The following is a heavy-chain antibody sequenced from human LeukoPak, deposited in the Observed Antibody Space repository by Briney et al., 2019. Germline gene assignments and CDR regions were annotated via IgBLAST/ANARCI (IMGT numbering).Heavy chain of an antibody. CDR2: ISSSSSYI. CDR1: GFTFSSYS. J-gene: IGHJ4*02. D-gene: IGHD3-10*01. Sequence: GGSLRLSCAASGFTFSSYSMNWVRQAPGKGLEWVSSISSSSSYINYADSVKGRFTISRDNAKNSLYLQMNSLRAEDTAVYYCASELLWFGELLVDYWGQGTLVTVSS. V-gene: IGHV3-21*01. CDR3: ASELLWFGELLVDY.